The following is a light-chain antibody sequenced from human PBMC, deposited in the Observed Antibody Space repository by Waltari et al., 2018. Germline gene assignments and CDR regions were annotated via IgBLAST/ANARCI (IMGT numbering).Light chain of an antibody. V-gene: IGLV3-25*03. J-gene: IGLJ2*01. CDR1: ALPQQY. CDR2: KDR. Sequence: SYELPQPPSVSVSPGQTARITCSADALPQQYGSWYQQKSGQAPVLVIYKDRERPSGIPERFSGSSSGTTVTLTISGVQAEDEADYYCQSAGSSVTSVLFGGGTKLTVL. CDR3: QSAGSSVTSVL.